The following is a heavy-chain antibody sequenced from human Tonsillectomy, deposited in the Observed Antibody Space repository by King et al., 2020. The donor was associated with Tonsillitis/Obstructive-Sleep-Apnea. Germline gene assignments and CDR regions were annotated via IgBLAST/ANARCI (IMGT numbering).Heavy chain of an antibody. Sequence: VQLQESGPGLVKPSETLSLTCTVSGSSISSYYWSWIRQPPGKGLEWIGYIYYSGSTNYNPSLKSRVTISVDTSKNQFSLKLSSVTAADTAVYYCASSTEGVNWIYFDYWGQGTLVTVSS. V-gene: IGHV4-59*08. CDR2: IYYSGST. D-gene: IGHD1-20*01. J-gene: IGHJ4*02. CDR3: ASSTEGVNWIYFDY. CDR1: GSSISSYY.